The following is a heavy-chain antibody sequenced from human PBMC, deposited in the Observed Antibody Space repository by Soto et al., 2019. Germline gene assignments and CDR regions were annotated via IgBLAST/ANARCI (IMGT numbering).Heavy chain of an antibody. Sequence: TLSLTCTVSGGSISSGGYYWSWIRQHPGKGLEWIGYIYYSGSTYYNPSLKSRVTISVDTSKNQFSLKLSSVTAADTAVYYCARDFPSRSKDYYDTYYYYGMDVWGQGTTVTVSS. CDR1: GGSISSGGYY. J-gene: IGHJ6*02. V-gene: IGHV4-31*03. CDR3: ARDFPSRSKDYYDTYYYYGMDV. D-gene: IGHD3-22*01. CDR2: IYYSGST.